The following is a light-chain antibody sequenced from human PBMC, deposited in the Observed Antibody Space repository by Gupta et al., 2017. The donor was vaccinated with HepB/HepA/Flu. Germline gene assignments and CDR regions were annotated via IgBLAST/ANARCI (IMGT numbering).Light chain of an antibody. Sequence: QSALTQPASVSGSPGQSITIPCTGTDSDVGGHDYVAWYQQHPDRAPKLVIYNVNSRPSGVSSRFSGSKSGVTASLTISGLQLEDEAAYYCGSYRSGTTLVFGGGTQLTVL. J-gene: IGLJ2*01. V-gene: IGLV2-14*03. CDR1: DSDVGGHDY. CDR3: GSYRSGTTLV. CDR2: NVN.